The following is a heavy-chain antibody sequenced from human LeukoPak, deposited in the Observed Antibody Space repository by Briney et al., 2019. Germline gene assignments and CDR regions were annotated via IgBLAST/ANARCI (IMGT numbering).Heavy chain of an antibody. V-gene: IGHV3-33*06. Sequence: GGSLRLSCAASGFTFTTYGMHWVRQAPGKGLEWVAVIWNDGSYKHYADSVKGRFTISRDDSKNTIYLQMNSLRAEDTAVYYCAKGGRGNGEVYWGQGTLVTVSS. CDR3: AKGGRGNGEVY. J-gene: IGHJ4*02. D-gene: IGHD2-8*01. CDR2: IWNDGSYK. CDR1: GFTFTTYG.